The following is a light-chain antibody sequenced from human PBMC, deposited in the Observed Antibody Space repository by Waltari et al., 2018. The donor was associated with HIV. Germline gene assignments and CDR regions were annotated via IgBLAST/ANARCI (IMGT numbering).Light chain of an antibody. CDR1: SSNIGSNP. Sequence: QSVLTQPPSASGTPGQRVTFSCSGSSSNIGSNPVDWYQKLPGTAPRLLIYTNNRRPSGVPDRFSGSKSGTSASLAISGLQSEDEADYYCAAWDDSLNGHVLFGGGTKLTVL. CDR2: TNN. J-gene: IGLJ2*01. V-gene: IGLV1-44*01. CDR3: AAWDDSLNGHVL.